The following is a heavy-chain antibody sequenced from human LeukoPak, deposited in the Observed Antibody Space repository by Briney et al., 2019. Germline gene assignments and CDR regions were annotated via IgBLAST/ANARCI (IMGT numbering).Heavy chain of an antibody. CDR3: AREGVSSEYYYGSGTDY. V-gene: IGHV1-46*01. D-gene: IGHD3-10*01. Sequence: ASVKVSCKASGGTFSSYAISWVRQAPGQGLEWMGIINPSGGSTSYAQKFQGRVTMTRDTSTSTVYMELSSLRSEDTAVYYCAREGVSSEYYYGSGTDYWGQGTLVTVSS. CDR2: INPSGGST. J-gene: IGHJ4*02. CDR1: GGTFSSYA.